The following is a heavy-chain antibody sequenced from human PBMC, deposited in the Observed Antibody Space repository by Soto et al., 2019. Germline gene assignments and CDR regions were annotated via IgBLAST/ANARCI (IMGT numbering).Heavy chain of an antibody. CDR3: TRTGVNCSGGSCYYYYMDV. Sequence: EVQLVESGGGLVQPGGSLKLSCAASGFTFSGSAMHWVRQASGKGLEWVGRIRSKANSYATAYAASVKGRFTISRDDSKNTAYLQMNSLKTEDTAVYYCTRTGVNCSGGSCYYYYMDVW. V-gene: IGHV3-73*01. J-gene: IGHJ6*03. D-gene: IGHD2-15*01. CDR1: GFTFSGSA. CDR2: IRSKANSYAT.